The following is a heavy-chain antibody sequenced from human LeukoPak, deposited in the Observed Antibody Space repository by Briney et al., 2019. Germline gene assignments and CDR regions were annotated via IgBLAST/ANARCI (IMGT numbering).Heavy chain of an antibody. Sequence: PGGSLRLSCAASGFTFSDYYMSWIRQAPGKGLEWVSYISSSGSTIYYADSVKGRFTISRDNAKNSLYLQTNSLRAEDTAVYYCARENYYDSSGYYYLSDPRWRDYWGQGTLVTVSS. D-gene: IGHD3-22*01. CDR3: ARENYYDSSGYYYLSDPRWRDY. J-gene: IGHJ4*02. V-gene: IGHV3-11*01. CDR2: ISSSGSTI. CDR1: GFTFSDYY.